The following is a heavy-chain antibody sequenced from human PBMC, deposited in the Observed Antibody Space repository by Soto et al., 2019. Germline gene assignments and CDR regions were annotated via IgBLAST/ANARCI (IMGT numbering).Heavy chain of an antibody. V-gene: IGHV4-4*07. CDR3: ARGKRFSDWFDP. CDR2: IYSSGST. J-gene: IGHJ5*02. Sequence: QVHLQESGPGLVKPSETLSLTCTVSGGAISTDYWTWIRQPAGKGLEWIGRIYSSGSTKYNPSLQSRVTMSLDTSNNQFSLRLTSATAADTAVYYCARGKRFSDWFDPWGHGTLGSVSS. CDR1: GGAISTDY.